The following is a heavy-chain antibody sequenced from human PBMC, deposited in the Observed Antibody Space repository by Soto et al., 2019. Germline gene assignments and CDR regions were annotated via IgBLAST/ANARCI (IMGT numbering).Heavy chain of an antibody. CDR1: GFTFGRYG. CDR3: ARDREQWLVGYYFDY. J-gene: IGHJ4*02. V-gene: IGHV3-33*01. CDR2: IWYDGSNI. Sequence: LRXPCAASGFTFGRYGIHWVRRAQARGLEWVAVIWYDGSNIYYADSVKGRFTISRDNSKDTLDLQMNSLRAEDTAVYYCARDREQWLVGYYFDYWGQGSLVTVSA. D-gene: IGHD6-19*01.